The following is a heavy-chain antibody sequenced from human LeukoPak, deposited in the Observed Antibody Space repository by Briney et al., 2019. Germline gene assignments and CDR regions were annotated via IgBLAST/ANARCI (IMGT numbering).Heavy chain of an antibody. CDR3: ARSVQYPYYFDY. D-gene: IGHD1-1*01. CDR1: GGSISSSSYY. V-gene: IGHV4-39*01. J-gene: IGHJ4*02. Sequence: SETLSLTCTVSGGSISSSSYYWGWIRQPPGKGLEWIGSIYYSGSTYYNPSLKSRVTISVDTSKNQFSLKLSSVTAADTAVYYCARSVQYPYYFDYWGQGTLVTVSS. CDR2: IYYSGST.